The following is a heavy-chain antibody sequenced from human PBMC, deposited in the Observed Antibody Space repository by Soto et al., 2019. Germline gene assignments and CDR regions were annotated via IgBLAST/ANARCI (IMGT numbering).Heavy chain of an antibody. CDR1: GFTFSSYA. D-gene: IGHD4-17*01. Sequence: GGSLRLSCGASGFTFSSYAMSWVRQAPGKGLEWVSTISDSGSTYYADSVKGRFSISRDNSKNTLYLQMNSLRAEDTAVYYCARDTVTTDFDYWGQGTLVTVSS. CDR3: ARDTVTTDFDY. V-gene: IGHV3-23*01. CDR2: ISDSGST. J-gene: IGHJ4*02.